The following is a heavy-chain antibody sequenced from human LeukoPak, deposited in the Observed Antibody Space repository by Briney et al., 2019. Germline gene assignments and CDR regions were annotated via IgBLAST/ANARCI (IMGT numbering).Heavy chain of an antibody. CDR3: ARENTSGSYRRINWFDP. CDR1: GGTFSSYA. Sequence: GASVKVSCKASGGTFSSYAISWVRQAPGQGLEWMGGIIPIFGTANYAQKFQGRVTITTDESTSTAYMELSSLRSEDTAVYYCARENTSGSYRRINWFDPWGQGTLVTVSS. D-gene: IGHD1-26*01. V-gene: IGHV1-69*05. J-gene: IGHJ5*02. CDR2: IIPIFGTA.